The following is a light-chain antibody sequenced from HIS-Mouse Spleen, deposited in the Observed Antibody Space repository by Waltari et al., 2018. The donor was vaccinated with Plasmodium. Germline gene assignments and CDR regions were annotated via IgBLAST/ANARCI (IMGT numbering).Light chain of an antibody. J-gene: IGLJ2*01. CDR1: SSDVGGYNS. V-gene: IGLV2-8*01. CDR3: SSYAGSNNLV. Sequence: QSALTQPPSASGSPGPSVTISCPGTSSDVGGYNSFSWYQQHPGKAPKLMIYEVSKRPSGVPDRFSGSKSGNTASLTVSGLQAEDEADYYCSSYAGSNNLVFGGGTKLTVL. CDR2: EVS.